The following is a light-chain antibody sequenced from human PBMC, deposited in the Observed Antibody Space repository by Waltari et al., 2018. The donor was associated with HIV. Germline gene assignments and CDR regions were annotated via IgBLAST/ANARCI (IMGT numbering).Light chain of an antibody. CDR3: AAWDDSLSGRV. V-gene: IGLV1-47*01. J-gene: IGLJ3*02. CDR1: SSNIGSNY. CDR2: GSN. Sequence: QSVLTQSPSASGTPGQRVTISCSGSSSNIGSNYVYWYQQLPGTAPKLLIYGSNQRPPGVPDRFPGPKSGTSASLAISGLRSEDDADYYCAAWDDSLSGRVFGGGTKLTVL.